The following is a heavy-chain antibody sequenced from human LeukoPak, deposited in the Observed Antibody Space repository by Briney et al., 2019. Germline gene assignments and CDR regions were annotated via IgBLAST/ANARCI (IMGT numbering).Heavy chain of an antibody. CDR3: ARAGSQYSSKNWFDP. CDR1: GGSISSNNW. J-gene: IGHJ5*02. D-gene: IGHD6-19*01. V-gene: IGHV4-4*02. CDR2: IYQSGST. Sequence: PSGTLSLTCAVSGGSISSNNWWSWVRQAPGKGLEWIGEIYQSGSTNYNPSLISRVTISLDESKNQFSLKLNSVTAADTAMYYCARAGSQYSSKNWFDPWGQGTLVTVSS.